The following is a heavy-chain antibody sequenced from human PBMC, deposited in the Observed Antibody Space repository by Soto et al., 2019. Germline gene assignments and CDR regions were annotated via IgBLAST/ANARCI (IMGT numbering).Heavy chain of an antibody. CDR1: GYTLTELS. J-gene: IGHJ1*01. V-gene: IGHV1-24*01. CDR3: ATDLPYDSSGYLAY. Sequence: GASVKVSCKVSGYTLTELSMHWVRQAPGKGLEWMGGFDPEDGETIYAQKFQGRVTMTEDTSTDTAYMELSSLRSGDTAVYYCATDLPYDSSGYLAYWGQGTLVTVSS. D-gene: IGHD3-22*01. CDR2: FDPEDGET.